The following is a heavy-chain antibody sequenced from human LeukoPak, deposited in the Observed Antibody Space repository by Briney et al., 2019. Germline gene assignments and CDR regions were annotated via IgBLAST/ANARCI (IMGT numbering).Heavy chain of an antibody. D-gene: IGHD3-22*01. CDR2: IYYSGST. CDR1: GDSISGYY. Sequence: SETLSLTCTVSGDSISGYYWSWIRQPPGKGLEWLGYIYYSGSTNYNPSLKSRLTISVDTSKNQFSLKLSSVTAADTAVYYCARPYYDSSGSNWFDPWGQGTLVTVSS. CDR3: ARPYYDSSGSNWFDP. V-gene: IGHV4-59*12. J-gene: IGHJ5*02.